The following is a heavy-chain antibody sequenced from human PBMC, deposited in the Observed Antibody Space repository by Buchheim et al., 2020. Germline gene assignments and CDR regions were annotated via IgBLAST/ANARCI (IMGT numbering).Heavy chain of an antibody. Sequence: EVQLLESGGGLVQPGGSLRLSCAASGFTFSSYAMSWVRQAPGKGLEWVSAISGSGGSTYYADSVKGRFTISRDNSKNTLYLQMNSLRAEDTAVYYCAKDRVVLMVYAGYYGMDVWGQGTT. CDR1: GFTFSSYA. V-gene: IGHV3-23*01. CDR3: AKDRVVLMVYAGYYGMDV. J-gene: IGHJ6*02. CDR2: ISGSGGST. D-gene: IGHD2-8*01.